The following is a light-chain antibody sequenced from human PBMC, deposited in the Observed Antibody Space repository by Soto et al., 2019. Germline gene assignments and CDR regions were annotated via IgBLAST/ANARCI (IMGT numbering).Light chain of an antibody. J-gene: IGKJ4*01. Sequence: ILLTQSPGTLSLSPGERAIFSCRASQSVASTYLAWYQQKPGQAPRLLIYGASSRATGIPVRFSGSASGTEFTLTISSLQSEDFAVYYCQQYNSWPLTFGGGTKVDIK. CDR2: GAS. V-gene: IGKV3-15*01. CDR1: QSVASTY. CDR3: QQYNSWPLT.